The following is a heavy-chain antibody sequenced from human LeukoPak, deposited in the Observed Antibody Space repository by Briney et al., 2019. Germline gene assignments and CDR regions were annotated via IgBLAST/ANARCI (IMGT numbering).Heavy chain of an antibody. J-gene: IGHJ4*02. CDR3: ASGGISGFDY. V-gene: IGHV3-21*01. CDR2: ITSGSSYI. D-gene: IGHD2-15*01. Sequence: GGSLRLSCAASGFTFSSYNMNWVRQAPGKGLEWVSSITSGSSYIYYADSVKGRFTISRDNAKNSLYLQMNSLRAEDTAVYYCASGGISGFDYWGQRTLVTVSS. CDR1: GFTFSSYN.